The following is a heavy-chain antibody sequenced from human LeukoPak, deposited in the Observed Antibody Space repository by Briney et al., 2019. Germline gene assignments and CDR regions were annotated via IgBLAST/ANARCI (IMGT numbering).Heavy chain of an antibody. V-gene: IGHV3-7*01. CDR3: ARVSYCSSTSCRPYYCYGMDV. J-gene: IGHJ6*02. CDR1: GVPISGYW. D-gene: IGHD2-2*01. Sequence: GGSLRLSCAASGVPISGYWMSWVRQAPGKGLEWVANIKQDASEIYYVASVRGRFTISRDNAKNSVFLQMNSLRAEDTAVYYCARVSYCSSTSCRPYYCYGMDVWGQGTTVTVSS. CDR2: IKQDASEI.